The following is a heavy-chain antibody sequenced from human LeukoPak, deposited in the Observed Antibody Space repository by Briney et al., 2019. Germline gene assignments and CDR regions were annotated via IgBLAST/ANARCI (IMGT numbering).Heavy chain of an antibody. CDR1: GFTFSSYA. V-gene: IGHV3-23*01. Sequence: PGGSLRLSCAASGFTFSSYAMSWVRQAPGKGLEWVSTISGSGGTTYYADSVKGRFTISRDDAKNSLYLQMNTLRAEDTAVYYCARDGYQVPTTFGTFDPWGQGTLVTVSS. J-gene: IGHJ5*02. CDR2: ISGSGGTT. D-gene: IGHD3-3*01. CDR3: ARDGYQVPTTFGTFDP.